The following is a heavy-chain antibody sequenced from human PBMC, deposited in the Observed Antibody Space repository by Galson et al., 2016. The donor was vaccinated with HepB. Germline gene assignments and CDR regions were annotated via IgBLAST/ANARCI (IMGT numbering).Heavy chain of an antibody. CDR3: AKGGYYYDSGRLAVD. V-gene: IGHV3-23*01. Sequence: SLRLSCAASGFTFSNYAMTWVRQAPGKGLEWVSVISGSGGTTYYADSVKGRFTISRDTSENTLYLQMNSLRAEDTAVYYCAKGGYYYDSGRLAVDWGQGTLVTVSS. CDR2: ISGSGGTT. D-gene: IGHD3-22*01. CDR1: GFTFSNYA. J-gene: IGHJ4*02.